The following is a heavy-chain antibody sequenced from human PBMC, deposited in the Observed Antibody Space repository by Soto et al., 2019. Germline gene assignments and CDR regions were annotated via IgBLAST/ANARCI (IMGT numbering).Heavy chain of an antibody. J-gene: IGHJ4*02. Sequence: SETLSLTCTVSGGSISSYYWSWIRQPPGKGLEWIGYIYYSGSTNYNPSLKSRVTISVDTSKNQFSLKLSSVTAADTAVYYCARLGPDYDILTGYFDYWGQGTLVTVSS. CDR3: ARLGPDYDILTGYFDY. CDR1: GGSISSYY. V-gene: IGHV4-59*01. D-gene: IGHD3-9*01. CDR2: IYYSGST.